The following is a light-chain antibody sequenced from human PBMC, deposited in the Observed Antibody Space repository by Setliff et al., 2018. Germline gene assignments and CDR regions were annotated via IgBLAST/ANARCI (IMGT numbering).Light chain of an antibody. V-gene: IGLV2-14*01. CDR3: SSYTSSDTWV. Sequence: QSALTQPASVSGSPGQSITISCTGTSIDIDGYNYVSWYQQHPGKVPKLMIYEVTNRPSGVSYRFSGSKSGNTASLTISGPQAEDEADYYCSSYTSSDTWVFGGGTKVTVL. CDR2: EVT. CDR1: SIDIDGYNY. J-gene: IGLJ3*02.